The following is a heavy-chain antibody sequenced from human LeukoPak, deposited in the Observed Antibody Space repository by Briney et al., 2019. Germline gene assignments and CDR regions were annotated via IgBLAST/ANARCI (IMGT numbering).Heavy chain of an antibody. CDR3: AKGSYSSSWPDAFDI. CDR2: IWYDGSNK. Sequence: PGGSLRLSCAASGFTFSSYGMHGVRQAPGKGLEWVAVIWYDGSNKYYADSVKGRFTISRDNSKNTLYLQMNSLRAEDTAVYYCAKGSYSSSWPDAFDIWGQGTMVTVSS. CDR1: GFTFSSYG. V-gene: IGHV3-33*06. D-gene: IGHD6-13*01. J-gene: IGHJ3*02.